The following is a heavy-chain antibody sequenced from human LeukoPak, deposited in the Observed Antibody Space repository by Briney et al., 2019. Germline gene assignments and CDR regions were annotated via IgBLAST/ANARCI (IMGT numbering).Heavy chain of an antibody. CDR3: ARGILLWFGELLPWFDP. CDR1: GGSFSGYY. J-gene: IGHJ5*02. D-gene: IGHD3-10*01. Sequence: SETLSLTCAVYGGSFSGYYWSWIRQPPGKGLEWIGETNHSGSTNYNPSLKSRVTISVDTSKNQFSLKLSSVTAADTAVYYCARGILLWFGELLPWFDPWGQGTLVTVSS. V-gene: IGHV4-34*01. CDR2: TNHSGST.